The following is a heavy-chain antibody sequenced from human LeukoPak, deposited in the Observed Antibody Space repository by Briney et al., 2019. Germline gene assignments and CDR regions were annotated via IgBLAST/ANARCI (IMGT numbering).Heavy chain of an antibody. CDR3: ARYVLLMDY. D-gene: IGHD3-16*01. CDR2: ISRDGNII. J-gene: IGHJ4*02. V-gene: IGHV3-11*01. Sequence: GGSLRLSCAASGFSFSDHHMSWVRQVPGEGLEWLAHISRDGNIIVYADSVKGRFTISRDNAKQSVYLEMKSLRPEDTAVYYCARYVLLMDYWGQGTLVTVSS. CDR1: GFSFSDHH.